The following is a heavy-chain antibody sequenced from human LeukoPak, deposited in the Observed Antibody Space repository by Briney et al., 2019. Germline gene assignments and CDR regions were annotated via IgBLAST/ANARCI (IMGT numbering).Heavy chain of an antibody. Sequence: GASVKVSCKASGYTFTGYYMHWVRQAPGQGLEWMGWINPNSGGTNYAQKLQGRVTMTTDTSTSTAYMELRSLRSDDTAVYYCARDQEQQLVQFDYWGQGTLVTVSS. D-gene: IGHD6-13*01. CDR1: GYTFTGYY. V-gene: IGHV1-2*02. CDR2: INPNSGGT. J-gene: IGHJ4*02. CDR3: ARDQEQQLVQFDY.